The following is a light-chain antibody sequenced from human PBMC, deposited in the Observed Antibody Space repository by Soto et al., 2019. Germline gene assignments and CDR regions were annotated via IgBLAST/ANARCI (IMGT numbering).Light chain of an antibody. CDR2: EGS. Sequence: QYALTQPASESGSPGQSITISCTGTSSDVGSYNLVSWYQQHPGKAPKLMIYEGSKRPSGVSNRFSGSKSGNTASLTISGLQAEDEADYYCCSYAGSRVFGGGTKLTVL. J-gene: IGLJ3*02. V-gene: IGLV2-23*01. CDR1: SSDVGSYNL. CDR3: CSYAGSRV.